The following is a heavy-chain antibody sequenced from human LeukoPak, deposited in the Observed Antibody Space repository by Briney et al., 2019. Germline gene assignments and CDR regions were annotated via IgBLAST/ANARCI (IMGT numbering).Heavy chain of an antibody. CDR1: GCSISSYY. D-gene: IGHD3-16*01. Sequence: SETLSLTCTVSGCSISSYYWSWIRQPAGKGLEWIGRIYTSGSNKYNASLKSRVTMSVDTSKNKFSLMLSSVLAADTAVYYCGRDMSAFDIWGQGTMVTVSS. CDR3: GRDMSAFDI. J-gene: IGHJ3*02. V-gene: IGHV4-4*07. CDR2: IYTSGSN.